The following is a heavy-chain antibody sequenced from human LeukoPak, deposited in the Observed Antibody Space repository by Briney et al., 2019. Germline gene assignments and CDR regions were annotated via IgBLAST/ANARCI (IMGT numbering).Heavy chain of an antibody. CDR3: AKHSGGSCYSSFDY. CDR1: GFTFSSYA. D-gene: IGHD2-15*01. V-gene: IGHV3-23*01. J-gene: IGHJ4*02. Sequence: PGGSLRFSCAASGFTFSSYAMSWVRQAPGKGLEWVSAISGSGGSTYYADSVKGRFTISRDNSKNTLYLQMNSLRAEDTAVYYCAKHSGGSCYSSFDYWGRGTLVTVSS. CDR2: ISGSGGST.